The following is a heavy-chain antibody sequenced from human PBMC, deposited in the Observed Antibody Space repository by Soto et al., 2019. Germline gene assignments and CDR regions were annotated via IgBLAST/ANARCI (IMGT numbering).Heavy chain of an antibody. CDR3: ARAAFCNPETYYWYFDL. CDR2: IIPIFGTA. Sequence: QVQLVQSGAEVKKPGSSVKVSCKASGGTFSSYAISWVRQAPGQGLECMGGIIPIFGTANYAQKFQGRVTITADESTSTSYMELSRLISEDTAVYYCARAAFCNPETYYWYFDLWGRGTLVTVSS. J-gene: IGHJ2*01. V-gene: IGHV1-69*01. CDR1: GGTFSSYA.